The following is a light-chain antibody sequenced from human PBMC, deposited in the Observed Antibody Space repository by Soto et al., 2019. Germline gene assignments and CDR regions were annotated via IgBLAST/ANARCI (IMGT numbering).Light chain of an antibody. V-gene: IGKV1-12*01. CDR3: QQANSFPIT. CDR2: DAS. CDR1: QGISSY. Sequence: DIQMTQSPSTLSASVGDRVTITCRASQGISSYLAWYQQKPGKAPKLLIYDASSLESGVPSRFSGSGSGTDFTLTISSLQPEDFATYFCQQANSFPITFGQGTRLEIK. J-gene: IGKJ5*01.